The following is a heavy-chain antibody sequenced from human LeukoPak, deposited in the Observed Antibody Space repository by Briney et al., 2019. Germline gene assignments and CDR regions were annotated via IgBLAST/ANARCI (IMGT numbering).Heavy chain of an antibody. CDR1: GGSISSYY. CDR2: IYYSGST. D-gene: IGHD6-13*01. V-gene: IGHV4-59*01. J-gene: IGHJ4*02. Sequence: SETPSLTCTVSGGSISSYYWSWIRQPPGKGLEWIGYIYYSGSTNYNPSLKSRVTISVDTSKNQFSLKLSSVTAADTAVYYCARDGRALAAAGYFDYWGQGTLVTVSS. CDR3: ARDGRALAAAGYFDY.